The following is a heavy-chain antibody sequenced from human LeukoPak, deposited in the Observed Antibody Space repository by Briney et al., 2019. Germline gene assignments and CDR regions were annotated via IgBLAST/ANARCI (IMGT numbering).Heavy chain of an antibody. CDR1: GGTLNKYS. Sequence: SVKVSRKASGGTLNKYSISWVRQAPGQGFEWMGGIIPSFGLANYAQKFKGRVTITADESTSTIYMELSSLRSEDTAVYYCARVREATLFDYWGQGTLVIVSS. CDR2: IIPSFGLA. CDR3: ARVREATLFDY. D-gene: IGHD2-15*01. J-gene: IGHJ4*02. V-gene: IGHV1-69*01.